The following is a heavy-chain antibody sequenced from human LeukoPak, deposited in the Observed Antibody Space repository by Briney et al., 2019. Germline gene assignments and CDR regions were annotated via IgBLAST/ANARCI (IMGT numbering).Heavy chain of an antibody. D-gene: IGHD6-13*01. V-gene: IGHV3-30*04. CDR3: ASSSSWYAPLDY. CDR2: ISYDGSNK. J-gene: IGHJ4*02. CDR1: GFTFSSYA. Sequence: PGRSLRLSCAASGFTFSSYAMHWVRQAPGKGLEWVAVISYDGSNKYYADSVKGRFTISRDNSKNTLYLQMNSLRAEDTAVYYCASSSSWYAPLDYWGQGTLVTVSS.